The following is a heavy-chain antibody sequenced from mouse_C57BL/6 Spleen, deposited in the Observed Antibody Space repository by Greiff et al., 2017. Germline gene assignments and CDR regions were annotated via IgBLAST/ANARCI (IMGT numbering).Heavy chain of an antibody. CDR2: ISSGGSYT. CDR1: GFTFSSYG. J-gene: IGHJ1*03. D-gene: IGHD1-1*01. CDR3: ARHVDYGSSYRYFDV. Sequence: EVMLVESGGDLVKPGGSLKLSCAASGFTFSSYGMSWVRQTPDKRLEWVATISSGGSYTYYPDSVKGRFTISRDNAKNTLYLQMSSLKSEDTAMYYCARHVDYGSSYRYFDVWGTGTTVTVSS. V-gene: IGHV5-6*01.